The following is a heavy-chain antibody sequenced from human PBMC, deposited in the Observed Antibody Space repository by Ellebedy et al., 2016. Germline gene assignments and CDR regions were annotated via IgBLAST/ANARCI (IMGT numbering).Heavy chain of an antibody. V-gene: IGHV1-69*04. CDR1: GGAFNTYA. J-gene: IGHJ4*02. D-gene: IGHD2-15*01. CDR2: IIPILGVA. Sequence: ASVKVSCKTSGGAFNTYAISWVRQAPGQGLEWMGRIIPILGVANYAQNFQGRVTMTADKSTSTAYMELSSLRSEDTAVYYCARDGCSGGGCYSGYWGQGTLVTVSS. CDR3: ARDGCSGGGCYSGY.